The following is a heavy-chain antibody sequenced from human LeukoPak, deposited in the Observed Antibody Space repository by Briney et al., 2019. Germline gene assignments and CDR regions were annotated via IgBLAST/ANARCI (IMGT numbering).Heavy chain of an antibody. Sequence: PGGSPRLSCAASGFTFSSYSMNWVRQAPGKGLEWVSFISTSSSYIYYADSVKGRFTISRDNAKNSLYLQMNSLRAEDTAVYYCARLDYSSGGIDYWGQGTLVTVSS. J-gene: IGHJ4*02. CDR3: ARLDYSSGGIDY. V-gene: IGHV3-21*01. D-gene: IGHD6-19*01. CDR2: ISTSSSYI. CDR1: GFTFSSYS.